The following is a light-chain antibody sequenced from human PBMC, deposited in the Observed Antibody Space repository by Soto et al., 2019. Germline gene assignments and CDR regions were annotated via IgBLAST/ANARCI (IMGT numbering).Light chain of an antibody. CDR3: AAWDDSRSGGV. Sequence: QSVLTQPPSASGTPVQTVTIACSGSSFNIGFNYVYWYQQLPGMAPKLLIHSNDERPSGVPDRFSGSKSGTSASLAISGLRSEDESEYYCAAWDDSRSGGVFGTGTKLTVL. J-gene: IGLJ1*01. CDR1: SFNIGFNY. CDR2: SND. V-gene: IGLV1-47*02.